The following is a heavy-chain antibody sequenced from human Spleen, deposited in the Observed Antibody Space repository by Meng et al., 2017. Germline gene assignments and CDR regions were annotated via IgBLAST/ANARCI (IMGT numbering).Heavy chain of an antibody. V-gene: IGHV4-39*07. J-gene: IGHJ4*02. CDR2: IYYSGST. CDR1: GGSISSSSYY. D-gene: IGHD1-1*01. Sequence: SETLSLTCTVSGGSISSSSYYWGWIRQPPGKGLEWIGSIYYSGSTYYNPFLKSRVTISVDTSKNQFSLKLSSVTAADTAVYYCAAQLDRSLVDWGQGTLVTVSS. CDR3: AAQLDRSLVD.